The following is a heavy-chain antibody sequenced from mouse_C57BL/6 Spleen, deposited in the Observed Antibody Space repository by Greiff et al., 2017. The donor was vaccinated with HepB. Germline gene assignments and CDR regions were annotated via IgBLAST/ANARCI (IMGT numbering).Heavy chain of an antibody. Sequence: EVKLMESGPGLVKPSQSLSLTCSVTGYSITSGYYWNWIRQFPGNKLEWMGYISYDGSNNYNPSLKNRISITRDTSKNQFFLKLNSVTTEDTATYYCARDNYGSSFLFFDYWGQGTTLTVSS. CDR1: GYSITSGYY. D-gene: IGHD1-1*01. CDR3: ARDNYGSSFLFFDY. V-gene: IGHV3-6*01. J-gene: IGHJ2*01. CDR2: ISYDGSN.